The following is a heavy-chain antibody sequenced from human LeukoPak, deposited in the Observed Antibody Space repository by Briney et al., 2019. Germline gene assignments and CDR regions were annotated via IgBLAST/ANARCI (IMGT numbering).Heavy chain of an antibody. Sequence: GGSLRLSCAASGFTFSNYGMHWLRQAPGKGLEWVAVISKDGTNKYYADSVKGRFTISRDNAKNSLYLQMNSLRAEDTAVYYCVRVEFGYSSSWYNYWGQGTLVTVSS. V-gene: IGHV3-30*07. CDR1: GFTFSNYG. CDR3: VRVEFGYSSSWYNY. J-gene: IGHJ4*02. CDR2: ISKDGTNK. D-gene: IGHD6-13*01.